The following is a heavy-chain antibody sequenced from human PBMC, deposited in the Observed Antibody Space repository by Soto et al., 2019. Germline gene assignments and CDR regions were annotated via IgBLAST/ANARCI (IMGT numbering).Heavy chain of an antibody. Sequence: QVQLVQSGAEVKKPGSSVKVSCKASGGIFRNYAISWVRQAPGQGLEWMGGVITIFGTPNFAQKFQGRVTITADESTRTAYMELSSLRSEDTAVYFCATHLYSATSGYRYVFDYWGQGTLFTVSS. D-gene: IGHD3-22*01. CDR2: VITIFGTP. CDR1: GGIFRNYA. V-gene: IGHV1-69*01. CDR3: ATHLYSATSGYRYVFDY. J-gene: IGHJ4*02.